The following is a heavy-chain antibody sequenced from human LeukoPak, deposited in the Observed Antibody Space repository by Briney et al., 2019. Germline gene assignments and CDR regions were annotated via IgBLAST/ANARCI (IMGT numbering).Heavy chain of an antibody. V-gene: IGHV1-69*05. D-gene: IGHD3-22*01. Sequence: SVKVSCKASGGTFSSYAISWVRQAPEQGLEWMGRIIPIFGTANYAQKFQGRVTITTDESTSTAYMELSSLRSEDTAVYYCAREIASSMIVVVITTGGAFDIWGQGSMVTVSS. CDR3: AREIASSMIVVVITTGGAFDI. CDR2: IIPIFGTA. CDR1: GGTFSSYA. J-gene: IGHJ3*02.